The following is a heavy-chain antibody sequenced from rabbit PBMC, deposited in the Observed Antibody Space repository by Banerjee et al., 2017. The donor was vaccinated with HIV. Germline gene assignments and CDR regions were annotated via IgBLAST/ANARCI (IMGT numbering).Heavy chain of an antibody. CDR1: GFSFSSGYY. CDR3: ARSADAGCAYAL. CDR2: IYAGSTGTT. J-gene: IGHJ4*01. V-gene: IGHV1S40*01. D-gene: IGHD6-1*01. Sequence: QSLEESGGGLVQPEGSLTLTCTASGFSFSSGYYMCWVRQAPGKGLEWIACIYAGSTGTTHYASWAKGRFTISKASSTTVTLQMTSLTAADTATYFCARSADAGCAYALWGQGTLVTVS.